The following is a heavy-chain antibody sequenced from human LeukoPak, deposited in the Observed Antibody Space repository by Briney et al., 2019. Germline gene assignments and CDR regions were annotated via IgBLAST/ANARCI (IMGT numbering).Heavy chain of an antibody. CDR1: GFPFTNYA. CDR3: ARENSYGAPLDY. Sequence: GGSLRLSCAASGFPFTNYAMHRVRQAPGKGLEWVAVISNDGRSKYHADSVKGRFTISRDDSKKTVYLQMNSLRGEDSAVYFCARENSYGAPLDYWGQGSLVTVSS. D-gene: IGHD5-18*01. V-gene: IGHV3-30*03. J-gene: IGHJ4*02. CDR2: ISNDGRSK.